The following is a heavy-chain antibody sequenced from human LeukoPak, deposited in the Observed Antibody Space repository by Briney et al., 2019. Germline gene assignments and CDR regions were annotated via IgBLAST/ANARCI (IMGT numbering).Heavy chain of an antibody. CDR2: IYYSGST. Sequence: SETPSLTCTVSGGSISSYCWSWIRQPPGKGLEWIGYIYYSGSTNYNPSLKSRVTISVDTSKNQFSLKLSSVTAADTAVYYCARVPAATGFIDYWGQGTLVTVSS. D-gene: IGHD2-2*01. CDR3: ARVPAATGFIDY. J-gene: IGHJ4*02. CDR1: GGSISSYC. V-gene: IGHV4-59*01.